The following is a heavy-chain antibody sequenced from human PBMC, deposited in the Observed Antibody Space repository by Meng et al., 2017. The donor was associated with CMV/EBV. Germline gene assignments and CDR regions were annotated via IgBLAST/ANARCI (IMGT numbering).Heavy chain of an antibody. CDR1: GYIFTSYW. V-gene: IGHV5-51*01. CDR3: ASTTGNDIGYFDY. D-gene: IGHD1-1*01. Sequence: KRSGYIFTSYWIGWLRQMPGTGLEWLGIIYPGDSDTRYSPSFQGQVTISADKSISTAYLQWSSLKASDTAMYYCASTTGNDIGYFDYWGQGTLVTVSS. CDR2: IYPGDSDT. J-gene: IGHJ4*02.